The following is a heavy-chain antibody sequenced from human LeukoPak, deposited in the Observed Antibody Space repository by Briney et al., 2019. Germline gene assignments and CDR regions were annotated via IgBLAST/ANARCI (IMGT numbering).Heavy chain of an antibody. V-gene: IGHV3-30-3*01. CDR3: ARGGVGDVLRYFDWLSGAFDS. CDR2: ISYDGNNK. J-gene: IGHJ4*02. Sequence: GGSLRLSCVASGLTFSSYAMHWVRQAPGRGLEWVALISYDGNNKYYVDSVKGRFTISRDNSKNTLYLQINSLKVEDTAVYYCARGGVGDVLRYFDWLSGAFDSWGQGTLVTVSS. D-gene: IGHD3-9*01. CDR1: GLTFSSYA.